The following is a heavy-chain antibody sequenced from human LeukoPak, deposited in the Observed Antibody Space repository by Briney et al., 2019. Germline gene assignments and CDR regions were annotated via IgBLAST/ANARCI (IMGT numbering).Heavy chain of an antibody. Sequence: ASVKVSCKASGYIHWVRQAPGQGLEWMGWINPNNGATNYAQKFQGRITMTRDTSISTAYMELSRLRSDDTAVYYCLAPSGYWGQGTLVTVSS. CDR3: LAPSGY. D-gene: IGHD3-10*01. CDR1: GY. J-gene: IGHJ4*02. V-gene: IGHV1-2*02. CDR2: INPNNGAT.